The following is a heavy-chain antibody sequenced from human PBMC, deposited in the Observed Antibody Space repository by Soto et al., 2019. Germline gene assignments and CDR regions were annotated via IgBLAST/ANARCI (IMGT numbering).Heavy chain of an antibody. CDR1: GGAFSGYY. Sequence: QVQLQQWGAGLLKPSETLSLTCAVYGGAFSGYYWNWIRQPPGKGLEWIGEINDSGSTNYNPSLKSRVTISVGTSKNQFSLSLTSVPAADTAVYYCARCGDYVGGWYFDLWGRGTLVTVSS. CDR3: ARCGDYVGGWYFDL. CDR2: INDSGST. D-gene: IGHD4-17*01. V-gene: IGHV4-34*01. J-gene: IGHJ2*01.